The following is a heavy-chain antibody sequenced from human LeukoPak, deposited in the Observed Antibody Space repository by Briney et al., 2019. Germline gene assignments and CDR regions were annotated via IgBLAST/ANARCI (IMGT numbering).Heavy chain of an antibody. CDR2: INPNSGGT. CDR3: ARGRRVLTGYFPPYYYYYMDV. Sequence: GASVKVSCKASGYTFTGYYMHWVRQAPGQGLEWMGWINPNSGGTNYAQKFQGRVTMTRNTSISTAYMELSSLRSEDTAVYYCARGRRVLTGYFPPYYYYYMDVWGKGTTVTISS. J-gene: IGHJ6*03. V-gene: IGHV1-2*02. D-gene: IGHD3-9*01. CDR1: GYTFTGYY.